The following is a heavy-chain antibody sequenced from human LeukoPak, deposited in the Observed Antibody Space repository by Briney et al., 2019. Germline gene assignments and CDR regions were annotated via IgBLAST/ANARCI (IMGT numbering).Heavy chain of an antibody. CDR1: GFTFSIYS. D-gene: IGHD1-26*01. V-gene: IGHV3-48*01. CDR3: ARDPYSGGYGDYYYYYMDL. Sequence: GGSLRLSCAASGFTFSIYSMNWVRQAPGKGLEWISYISSSSSTIYYADSVKGRFTISRDNAKNSLYLQMNSLRAEDTAVYYCARDPYSGGYGDYYYYYMDLWGQGTTVTISS. J-gene: IGHJ6*03. CDR2: ISSSSSTI.